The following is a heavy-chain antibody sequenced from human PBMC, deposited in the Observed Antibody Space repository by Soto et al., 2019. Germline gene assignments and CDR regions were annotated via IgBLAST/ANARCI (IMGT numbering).Heavy chain of an antibody. CDR1: GGSISSGDYY. Sequence: QVQLQESGPGLVKPSQTLSLTCTVSGGSISSGDYYWSWIRQPPGKGLEWIGYIYYSGSTYYNPSLMSRVTISVDTSKNQFSLKLSSVTAADTAVYYCARGSYYYDSSGYYLYWGQGTLVTVSS. CDR2: IYYSGST. J-gene: IGHJ4*02. D-gene: IGHD3-22*01. V-gene: IGHV4-30-4*01. CDR3: ARGSYYYDSSGYYLY.